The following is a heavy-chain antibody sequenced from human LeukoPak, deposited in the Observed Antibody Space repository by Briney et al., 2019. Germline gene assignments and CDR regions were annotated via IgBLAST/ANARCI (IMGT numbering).Heavy chain of an antibody. J-gene: IGHJ4*02. D-gene: IGHD5-12*01. CDR3: AKDGSDGGYVRKYYFDY. V-gene: IGHV3-23*01. CDR1: GCTFSSYA. Sequence: GGSLRLSCAASGCTFSSYAMSWVRQAPGKGLEWVSAISGSGGSTYYADAVKGRFTISRDNSKNTLYLQMNSLRAEDTAVDYCAKDGSDGGYVRKYYFDYWGQGTLVTVSS. CDR2: ISGSGGST.